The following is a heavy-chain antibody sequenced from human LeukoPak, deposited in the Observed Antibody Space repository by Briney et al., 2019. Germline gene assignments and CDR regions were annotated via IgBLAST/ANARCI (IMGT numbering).Heavy chain of an antibody. CDR1: GYTFTSYD. D-gene: IGHD3-22*01. Sequence: ASVKVSCKASGYTFTSYDINWVRQATGQGLEWMGWMNPNSGNTGYAQKFQGRVTMTRNTSISTAYMELSSLRSEDTAVYYCARGPAYYYDSSGYYLGPNWFDPWGQGTLVTVSS. V-gene: IGHV1-8*01. CDR2: MNPNSGNT. J-gene: IGHJ5*02. CDR3: ARGPAYYYDSSGYYLGPNWFDP.